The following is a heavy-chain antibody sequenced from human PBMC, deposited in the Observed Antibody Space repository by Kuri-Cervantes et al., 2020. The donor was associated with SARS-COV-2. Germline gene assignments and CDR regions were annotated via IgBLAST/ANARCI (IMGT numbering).Heavy chain of an antibody. CDR3: ARDHRDGYNWSSFFGGMDV. V-gene: IGHV3-30-3*01. D-gene: IGHD5-24*01. CDR2: ISYDGSNK. CDR1: GFTFSSYA. Sequence: LSLTCAASGFTFSSYAMHWVRQAPGKGLEWVAVISYDGSNKYYADSVKGRFTISRDNSKNTLYLQMNSLRAEDTAVYYCARDHRDGYNWSSFFGGMDVWGQGTTVTVSS. J-gene: IGHJ6*02.